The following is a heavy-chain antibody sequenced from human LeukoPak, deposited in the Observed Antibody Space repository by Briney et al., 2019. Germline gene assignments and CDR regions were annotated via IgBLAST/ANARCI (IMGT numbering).Heavy chain of an antibody. Sequence: GGSLRLSCAASGFTFSSYEVNWVRQAPGKGLEWVSSISSSSSYIYYADSVKGRFTISRDNAKNSLYLQMNSLRAEDTAVYYCARDSSGWHNTDAFDIWGQGTMVTVSS. CDR3: ARDSSGWHNTDAFDI. CDR1: GFTFSSYE. J-gene: IGHJ3*02. D-gene: IGHD6-19*01. CDR2: ISSSSSYI. V-gene: IGHV3-21*01.